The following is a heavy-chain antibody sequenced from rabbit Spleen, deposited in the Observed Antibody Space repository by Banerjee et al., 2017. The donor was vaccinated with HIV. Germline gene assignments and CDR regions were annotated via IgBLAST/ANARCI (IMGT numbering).Heavy chain of an antibody. J-gene: IGHJ4*01. CDR2: INTATGKP. CDR1: GFSFSDRDV. V-gene: IGHV1S45*01. D-gene: IGHD4-1*01. CDR3: ARDLAGAIGWNFYL. Sequence: QEELEESGGGLVKPEGSLTLTCKASGFSFSDRDVMCWVRQAPGKGLEWIACINTATGKPVDATWAKGRFTISTTSSTTVTLQMTSLTAADTATYFCARDLAGAIGWNFYLWGPGTLVTVS.